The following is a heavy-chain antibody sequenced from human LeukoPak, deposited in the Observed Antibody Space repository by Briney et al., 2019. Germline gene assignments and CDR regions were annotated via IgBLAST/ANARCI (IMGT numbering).Heavy chain of an antibody. CDR3: AKCSDTACNDAFDM. V-gene: IGHV3-7*01. CDR2: IKQDGGDK. CDR1: GFALSNYW. J-gene: IGHJ3*02. D-gene: IGHD2-15*01. Sequence: GGSLRLSCAASGFALSNYWMSWVRQAPGKGLEWVANIKQDGGDKYYADSVKGRFTISRDNAKDSIFLQMKSLRDDDTAVYYCAKCSDTACNDAFDMWGQGTTVTVSS.